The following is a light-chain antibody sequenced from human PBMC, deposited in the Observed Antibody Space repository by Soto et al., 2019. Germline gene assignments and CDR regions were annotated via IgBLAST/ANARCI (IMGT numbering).Light chain of an antibody. CDR3: QQYNNWLLT. Sequence: EIVLTQSPGTLSLSPGERATLSCRASQNIRTNLAWYQQKPGQVPRLLIYGASTRATGVPARFSGSGSGTEFILTISSLQSEDFAIYYCQQYNNWLLTFGGGTKVDIK. V-gene: IGKV3-15*01. CDR2: GAS. J-gene: IGKJ4*01. CDR1: QNIRTN.